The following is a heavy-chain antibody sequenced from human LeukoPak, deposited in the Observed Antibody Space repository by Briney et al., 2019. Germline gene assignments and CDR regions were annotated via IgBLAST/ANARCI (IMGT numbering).Heavy chain of an antibody. D-gene: IGHD3-10*01. J-gene: IGHJ4*02. CDR2: ISGSSKSI. CDR1: GFTFSSYS. CDR3: ARSNYYGSGSYYDY. V-gene: IGHV3-21*01. Sequence: GGSLSLSCAASGFTFSSYSMSWVRQAPGKGMEWVSSISGSSKSIYYADSVRGRFTISRDNAKNSLYLQMNSLRAEDTAVYYCARSNYYGSGSYYDYWGQGTLVTVSS.